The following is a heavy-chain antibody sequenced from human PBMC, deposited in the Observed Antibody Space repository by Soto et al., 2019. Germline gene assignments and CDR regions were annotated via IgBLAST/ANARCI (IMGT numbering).Heavy chain of an antibody. Sequence: SVKVSCKTSGYTFTNYGISWVRQAPGQGLEWMGGITPIIGTANYAQKFQGRVTITADESTSTAYMELSSLRSEDTAVYYCARSDIVVVVEAYNWFDPWGQG. V-gene: IGHV1-69*13. D-gene: IGHD2-15*01. CDR3: ARSDIVVVVEAYNWFDP. J-gene: IGHJ5*02. CDR2: ITPIIGTA. CDR1: GYTFTNYG.